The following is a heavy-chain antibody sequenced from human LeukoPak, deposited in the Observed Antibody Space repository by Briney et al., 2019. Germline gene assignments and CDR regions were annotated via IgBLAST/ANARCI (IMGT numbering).Heavy chain of an antibody. CDR2: MNPNSGNT. J-gene: IGHJ6*03. CDR1: GYTFTSYG. D-gene: IGHD6-13*01. CDR3: ARQGVTAAENNYFYYYMDF. V-gene: IGHV1-18*01. Sequence: ASVKVSCKASGYTFTSYGISWVRQATGQGLEWMGWMNPNSGNTKSAQKFQGRVTMTTDTSTSTAYMELRSLRSDDTAVYYCARQGVTAAENNYFYYYMDFWGKGTTVTVSS.